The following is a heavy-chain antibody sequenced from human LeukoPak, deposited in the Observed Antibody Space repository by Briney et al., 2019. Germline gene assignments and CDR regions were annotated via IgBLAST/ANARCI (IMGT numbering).Heavy chain of an antibody. CDR3: ARMGAIAGATANPDH. J-gene: IGHJ4*02. Sequence: ETLSLTCLLSGGSITSYYWSWIRQPAGKGLEWIGRIYTSGSTNYNPSLKCRVSMSVDTSKTQCSLKLSSVTAADAAVYYCARMGAIAGATANPDHWGQGTLVTVSS. D-gene: IGHD4/OR15-4a*01. CDR1: GGSITSYY. CDR2: IYTSGST. V-gene: IGHV4-4*07.